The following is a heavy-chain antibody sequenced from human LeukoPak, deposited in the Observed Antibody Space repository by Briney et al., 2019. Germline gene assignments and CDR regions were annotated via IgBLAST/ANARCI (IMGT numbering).Heavy chain of an antibody. V-gene: IGHV1-18*01. Sequence: ASVKVSCKSSGCTFTSYGIIWVRQAPGQALEWMGWISGYNGNTNYAQKLQGRVTMTTDTSTSTAYMELRSLRSDDTAVYYCARDFHSSGYYHYFHYWGQGALVTVSS. J-gene: IGHJ4*02. CDR3: ARDFHSSGYYHYFHY. CDR1: GCTFTSYG. D-gene: IGHD3-22*01. CDR2: ISGYNGNT.